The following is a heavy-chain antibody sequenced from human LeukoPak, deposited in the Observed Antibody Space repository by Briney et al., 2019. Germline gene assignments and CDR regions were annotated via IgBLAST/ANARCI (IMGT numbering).Heavy chain of an antibody. V-gene: IGHV1-46*01. CDR3: AREVHSGSFPSVYDAFDI. CDR2: INPSGGST. CDR1: GYTFTSYY. J-gene: IGHJ3*02. D-gene: IGHD1-26*01. Sequence: ASVKVSCKASGYTFTSYYMHWVRRAPGQGLEWMGIINPSGGSTSYAQKFQGRVTMTRDMSTSTVYMELSSLRSEDTAVYYCAREVHSGSFPSVYDAFDIWGQGTMVTVSS.